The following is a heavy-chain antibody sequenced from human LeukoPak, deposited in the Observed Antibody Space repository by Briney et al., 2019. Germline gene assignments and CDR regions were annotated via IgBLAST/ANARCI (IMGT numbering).Heavy chain of an antibody. V-gene: IGHV3-21*01. D-gene: IGHD1-26*01. CDR2: ISGSSTYI. J-gene: IGHJ4*02. Sequence: GGSLRLSCAASGFTLSTYSMNWVRQAPGKGLEWVSSISGSSTYIYYAGSVKGRFTISRDNAKNSLYLQMNSLRAEDTAVYYCARDFSSIVGATTSYWGQGTLVTVSS. CDR1: GFTLSTYS. CDR3: ARDFSSIVGATTSY.